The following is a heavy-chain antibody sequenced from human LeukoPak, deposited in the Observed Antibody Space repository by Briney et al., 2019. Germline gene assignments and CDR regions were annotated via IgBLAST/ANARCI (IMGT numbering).Heavy chain of an antibody. V-gene: IGHV3-11*04. J-gene: IGHJ4*02. D-gene: IGHD4-23*01. Sequence: GGSLRLSCAASGFTFSDYYMSWIRQAPRKGLEWVSYISSSGSTIYYADSVKGRFTISRDNAKNSLYLQVNSLRAEDTPVYYCPRDVRTTVVTWANDYWGQGALDTVSS. CDR3: PRDVRTTVVTWANDY. CDR2: ISSSGSTI. CDR1: GFTFSDYY.